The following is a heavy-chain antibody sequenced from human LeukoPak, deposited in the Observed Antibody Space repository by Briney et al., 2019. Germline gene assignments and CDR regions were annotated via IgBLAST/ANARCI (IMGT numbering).Heavy chain of an antibody. V-gene: IGHV3-30*04. J-gene: IGHJ3*02. Sequence: PGRSLRLSCAASGFTFRGYAMHWVRQAPGKGLEWVAVISNDGSNKYYADSVKGRFTFSRDNSKNTLYLQMDSLRAEDTAVYYCAKKKQLGTGDAFDIWGQGTMVTVSS. CDR1: GFTFRGYA. D-gene: IGHD5-18*01. CDR2: ISNDGSNK. CDR3: AKKKQLGTGDAFDI.